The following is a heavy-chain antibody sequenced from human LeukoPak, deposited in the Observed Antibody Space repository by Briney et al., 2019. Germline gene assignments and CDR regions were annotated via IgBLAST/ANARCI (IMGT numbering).Heavy chain of an antibody. V-gene: IGHV3-30*04. J-gene: IGHJ4*02. CDR3: ARVGGLTVTTLDY. CDR1: GFTFSSYA. Sequence: GGSLRLSCAASGFTFSSYAMHWVRQAPGKGLEWVAVISYDGSNKYYADSVKGRFTISRDNSKNTLYLQTNSLRAEDTAVYYCARVGGLTVTTLDYWGQGTLVTVSS. CDR2: ISYDGSNK. D-gene: IGHD4-17*01.